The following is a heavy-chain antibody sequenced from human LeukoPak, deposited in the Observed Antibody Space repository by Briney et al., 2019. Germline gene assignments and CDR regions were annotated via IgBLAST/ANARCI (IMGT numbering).Heavy chain of an antibody. J-gene: IGHJ3*02. V-gene: IGHV4-31*03. CDR2: IYYGGST. Sequence: SQTLSLTCTVSGGSISSGGYYWSWIRQHPGKGLEWIGYIYYGGSTYYNPSLKSRVTISVDTSKNQFPLKLSSVTAADTAVYYCARAPGIEKQLVNIDAFDIWGQGTVVTVSS. CDR3: ARAPGIEKQLVNIDAFDI. CDR1: GGSISSGGYY. D-gene: IGHD6-13*01.